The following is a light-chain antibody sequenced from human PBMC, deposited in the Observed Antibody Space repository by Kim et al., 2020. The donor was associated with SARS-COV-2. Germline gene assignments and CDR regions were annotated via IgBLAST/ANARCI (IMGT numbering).Light chain of an antibody. J-gene: IGLJ2*01. V-gene: IGLV3-9*01. Sequence: SYELTQPLSVSVALGQTARITCGGNNIGHKNVYWFQQKPNQAPVLVIYRDSNRPSGIPARFSGSNSGNTATLTISRAQAGDEADYSCPVWDSSTAIFGGG. CDR1: NIGHKN. CDR3: PVWDSSTAI. CDR2: RDS.